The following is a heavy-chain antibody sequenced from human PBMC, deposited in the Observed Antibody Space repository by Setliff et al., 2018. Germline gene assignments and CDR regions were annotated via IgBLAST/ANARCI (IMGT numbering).Heavy chain of an antibody. J-gene: IGHJ4*02. V-gene: IGHV4-39*01. CDR2: IYYRGDT. D-gene: IGHD1-1*01. CDR3: ARTGTYRYFDF. Sequence: SETLSLTCTVSGASLSSGTYYWGWIRQPPGKGLEWIGRIYYRGDTYYNASLKGRLTISVDTAQNQFSLRLTSVTAADTAVYYCARTGTYRYFDFWGQGTLVTVSS. CDR1: GASLSSGTYY.